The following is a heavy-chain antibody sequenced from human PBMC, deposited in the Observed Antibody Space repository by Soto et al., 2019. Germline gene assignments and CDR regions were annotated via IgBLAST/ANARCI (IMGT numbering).Heavy chain of an antibody. CDR2: INYTDGT. CDR3: ARLGYCSGGSCDMYYYYYYMEV. CDR1: RGSLSGYH. Sequence: PSETLSLICAVSRGSLSGYHWNWIRQPQGKGLEWIGEINYTDGTNYNPSLKRRVTISLDTSKNQFSLKVTSVTAADTAVYYCARLGYCSGGSCDMYYYYYYMEVWGKWTTVTVSS. J-gene: IGHJ6*03. D-gene: IGHD2-15*01. V-gene: IGHV4-34*01.